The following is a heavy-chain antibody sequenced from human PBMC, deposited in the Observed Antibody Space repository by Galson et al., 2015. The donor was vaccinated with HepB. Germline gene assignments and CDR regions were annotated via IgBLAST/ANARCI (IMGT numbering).Heavy chain of an antibody. D-gene: IGHD1-26*01. V-gene: IGHV3-30-3*01. CDR1: GFTFSSCA. CDR3: ARDGAWEPPSFDY. Sequence: SLRLSCAASGFTFSSCAMHWVRQAPGKGLEWVAVISYDGSNKYYADSVKGRFTISRDNSKNTLYLQMNSLRAEDTAVYYCARDGAWEPPSFDYWGQGTLVTVSS. CDR2: ISYDGSNK. J-gene: IGHJ4*02.